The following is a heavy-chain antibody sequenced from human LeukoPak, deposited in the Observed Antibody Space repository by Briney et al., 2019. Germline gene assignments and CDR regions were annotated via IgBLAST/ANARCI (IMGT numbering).Heavy chain of an antibody. J-gene: IGHJ4*02. CDR1: GFTFSSYS. CDR3: ARDSSSWKYYFDY. Sequence: GGSLRLSCAASGFTFSSYSMNWVRQAPGKGLEWVSSISSSSSYIYYADSVKGRFTISRDNAKNSLYLQMNSLRAEDTAVYYCARDSSSWKYYFDYWGQGTLVTVSS. D-gene: IGHD6-13*01. CDR2: ISSSSSYI. V-gene: IGHV3-21*01.